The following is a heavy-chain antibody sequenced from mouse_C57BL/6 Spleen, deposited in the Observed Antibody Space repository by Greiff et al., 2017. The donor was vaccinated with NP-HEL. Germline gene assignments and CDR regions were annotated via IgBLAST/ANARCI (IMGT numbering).Heavy chain of an antibody. CDR2: IRNKANGYTT. Sequence: EVQLVESGGGLVQPGGSLSLSCAASGFTFTDYYMSWVRQPPGKALEWLGFIRNKANGYTTEYSASVKGRFTISRDNSQSIIYLQMNALRAEDSATYYCARGLLPMDYWGQGTSVTVSS. J-gene: IGHJ4*01. CDR3: ARGLLPMDY. CDR1: GFTFTDYY. V-gene: IGHV7-3*01. D-gene: IGHD2-1*01.